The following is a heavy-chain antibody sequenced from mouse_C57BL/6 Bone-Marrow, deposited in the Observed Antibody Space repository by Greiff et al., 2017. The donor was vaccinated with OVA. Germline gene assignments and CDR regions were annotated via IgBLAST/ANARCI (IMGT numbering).Heavy chain of an antibody. D-gene: IGHD1-1*01. CDR3: ASDYYGSSFPLDFDV. CDR2: ILPGSGST. Sequence: QVQLQQSGAELMKPGASVKLSCKASGYTFTGYWIEWVKQRPGHGLEWIGEILPGSGSTNYNEKFKGKSTFTANASSNTTYMQLSSLTTEDSAIFFCASDYYGSSFPLDFDVWGTGTTVTVSS. J-gene: IGHJ1*03. CDR1: GYTFTGYW. V-gene: IGHV1-9*01.